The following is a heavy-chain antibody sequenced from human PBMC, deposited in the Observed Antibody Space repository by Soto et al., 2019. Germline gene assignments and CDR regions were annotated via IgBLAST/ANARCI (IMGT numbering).Heavy chain of an antibody. CDR2: ISGSGGST. CDR3: ARVAYYDFWSGSKTHDYYYYGMDV. J-gene: IGHJ6*02. V-gene: IGHV3-23*01. CDR1: GFTFSSYA. D-gene: IGHD3-3*01. Sequence: GGSLRLSCAASGFTFSSYAMSWVRQAPGKGLEWVSAISGSGGSTYYADSVKGRFTISRDNSKNTLYLQMNSLRSEDTAVYYCARVAYYDFWSGSKTHDYYYYGMDVWGQGTTVTSP.